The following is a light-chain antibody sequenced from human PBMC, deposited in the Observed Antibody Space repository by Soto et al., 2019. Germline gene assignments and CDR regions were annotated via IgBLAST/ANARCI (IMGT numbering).Light chain of an antibody. CDR2: EVS. Sequence: QSALTQPASVSGSPGQSIAISCTGTSSDIGGYNYVSWYQQHPGKPPKLMIYEVSNRPSGVSNRFSGSKSGNTGSLTISGLQAEDEADYYCSSYTSSSTYVFGTGTKLTVL. CDR1: SSDIGGYNY. CDR3: SSYTSSSTYV. J-gene: IGLJ1*01. V-gene: IGLV2-14*01.